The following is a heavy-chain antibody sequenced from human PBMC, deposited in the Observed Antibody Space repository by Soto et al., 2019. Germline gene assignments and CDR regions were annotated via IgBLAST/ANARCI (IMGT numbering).Heavy chain of an antibody. CDR1: GGTFSSYA. J-gene: IGHJ4*02. D-gene: IGHD2-15*01. CDR3: ARGGAGYCSGGSCYLGDY. Sequence: QVQLVQSGAEVKKPGSSVKVSCKASGGTFSSYAISWVRQAPGQGLEWMGGIIPIFGTANYAQKFQGRVKITADESTSTAYMELSSLRSEDTAVYYCARGGAGYCSGGSCYLGDYWGQGTLVTVSS. V-gene: IGHV1-69*01. CDR2: IIPIFGTA.